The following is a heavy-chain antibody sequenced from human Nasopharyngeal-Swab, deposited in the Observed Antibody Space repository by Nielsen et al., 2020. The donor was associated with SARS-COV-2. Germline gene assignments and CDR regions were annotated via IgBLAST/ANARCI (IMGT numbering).Heavy chain of an antibody. Sequence: VRQAPGKGLEWIGEVYRSGTTNCNPTLKSRVTISEDKSKNNFSLKLNSVTAADTALYYCARGGDWRFDPWGQGTLVTVSS. D-gene: IGHD2-21*02. J-gene: IGHJ5*02. V-gene: IGHV4-4*02. CDR2: VYRSGTT. CDR3: ARGGDWRFDP.